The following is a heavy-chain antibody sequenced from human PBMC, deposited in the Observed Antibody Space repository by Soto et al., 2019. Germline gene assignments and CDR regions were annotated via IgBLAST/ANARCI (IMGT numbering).Heavy chain of an antibody. CDR2: IIPLFGTA. D-gene: IGHD4-17*01. V-gene: IGHV1-69*13. Sequence: SVKVSCKASGGTFSSYSISWVRQAPGQGLEWMGGIIPLFGTANYAQKFQGRVTITADESTSTVYMQLSSLRSEDTAVYYCARGGYGDYGKPFDYWGQGTLVTVSS. CDR3: ARGGYGDYGKPFDY. CDR1: GGTFSSYS. J-gene: IGHJ4*02.